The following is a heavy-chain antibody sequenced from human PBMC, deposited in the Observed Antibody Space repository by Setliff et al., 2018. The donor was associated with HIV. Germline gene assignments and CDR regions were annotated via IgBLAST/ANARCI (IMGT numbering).Heavy chain of an antibody. CDR2: IISILGTA. V-gene: IGHV1-69*13. CDR3: ARRHTVIAADAFDI. CDR1: GGIFSSYA. D-gene: IGHD3-22*01. Sequence: SVKVSCKASGGIFSSYAISWVRQAPGQGLEWMGGIISILGTANYAQKFQGRVTITADESTSTAYMELSSLRSEDTAVYFCARRHTVIAADAFDIWGQGTMVTVSS. J-gene: IGHJ3*02.